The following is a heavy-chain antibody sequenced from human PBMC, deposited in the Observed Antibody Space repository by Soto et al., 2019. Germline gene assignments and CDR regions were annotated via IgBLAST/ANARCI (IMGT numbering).Heavy chain of an antibody. Sequence: PSETLSLTCTVSGGSISSGDYYWSWIRQPPGKGLEWIGYIYYSGSTYYNPSLKSRVTISVDTSKNQFSLKLRSVTAADTAVYYCTRSGGDYENSGYYGGDFHYWGRGPLVTVSS. V-gene: IGHV4-30-4*02. CDR3: TRSGGDYENSGYYGGDFHY. CDR1: GGSISSGDYY. J-gene: IGHJ4*02. CDR2: IYYSGST. D-gene: IGHD3-22*01.